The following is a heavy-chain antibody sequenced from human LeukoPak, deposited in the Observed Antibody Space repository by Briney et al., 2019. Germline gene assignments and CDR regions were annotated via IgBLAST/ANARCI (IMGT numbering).Heavy chain of an antibody. CDR2: ISAYNGNT. J-gene: IGHJ4*02. V-gene: IGHV1-18*01. D-gene: IGHD3-16*02. Sequence: ASVKVSCKASGYTFTSYGISWVRQAPGQGLEWMGWISAYNGNTNYAQKLQGRVTMTTDTSTSTAYMELRSLRSDDTAVYYCARVVITFGGVIDHFDYWGQGTLVTVSS. CDR3: ARVVITFGGVIDHFDY. CDR1: GYTFTSYG.